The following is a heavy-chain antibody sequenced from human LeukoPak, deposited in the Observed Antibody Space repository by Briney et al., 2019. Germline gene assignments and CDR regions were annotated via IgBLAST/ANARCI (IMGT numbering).Heavy chain of an antibody. CDR2: ISSSSSTI. V-gene: IGHV3-48*01. Sequence: GGSLRLSCAASGFTFSSYSMNWVRQAPGKGLEWVSYISSSSSTIYYADSVKGRFTISRDNAKNSLYLQMNSLRAEDTAVYYCAKVDYDSSGYYYWSTYYFDYWGQGTLVTVSS. J-gene: IGHJ4*02. CDR1: GFTFSSYS. CDR3: AKVDYDSSGYYYWSTYYFDY. D-gene: IGHD3-22*01.